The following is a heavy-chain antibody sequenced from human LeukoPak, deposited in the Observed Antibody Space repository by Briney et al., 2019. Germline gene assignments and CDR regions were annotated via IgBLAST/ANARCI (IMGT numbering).Heavy chain of an antibody. Sequence: SETLSLTCAVYGGSFSGYYWSWIRQPPGKGLEWIGEINHSGSTNYNPSLKSRVTISVDTSKNQFSLKLSSVTAADTAVYYCARMRGDIVVVVAATASAFDIWGQGTIVTVSS. J-gene: IGHJ3*02. CDR3: ARMRGDIVVVVAATASAFDI. CDR1: GGSFSGYY. V-gene: IGHV4-34*01. D-gene: IGHD2-15*01. CDR2: INHSGST.